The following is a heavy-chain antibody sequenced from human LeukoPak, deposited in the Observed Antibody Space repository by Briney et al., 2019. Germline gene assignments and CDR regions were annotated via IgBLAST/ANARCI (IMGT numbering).Heavy chain of an antibody. V-gene: IGHV3-73*01. J-gene: IGHJ5*02. Sequence: GGSLKLSCAASGFTFSGSAMHWVRQASGKGLEWVGRIRSKANNYAIAYAASVKGRFTISRDDSKNTAYLQMNTLKTEDTAMYYCTSALAAAGTISWGQGTLVTVSS. CDR2: IRSKANNYAI. CDR3: TSALAAAGTIS. D-gene: IGHD6-13*01. CDR1: GFTFSGSA.